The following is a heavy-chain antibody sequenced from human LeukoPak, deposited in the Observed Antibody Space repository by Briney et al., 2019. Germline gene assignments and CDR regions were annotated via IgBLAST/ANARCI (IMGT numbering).Heavy chain of an antibody. V-gene: IGHV3-21*01. CDR3: ARHAGLSYGFDY. D-gene: IGHD5-18*01. CDR1: GFTFSSYS. J-gene: IGHJ4*02. Sequence: GGSLRLSCAASGFTFSSYSMNWVRQAPGKGLEWVSSISSSSSYIYYADSVKGRFTISRDNAKNSLYLQMNSLRAEDTAVYYCARHAGLSYGFDYWGQGTLVTVFS. CDR2: ISSSSSYI.